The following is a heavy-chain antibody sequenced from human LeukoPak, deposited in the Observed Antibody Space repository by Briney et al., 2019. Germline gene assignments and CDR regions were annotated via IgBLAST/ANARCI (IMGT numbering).Heavy chain of an antibody. Sequence: GGSLRLSCAAPGFTFSSYAMSWVRQAPGKGLEWVSAISGSGGSTYYADSVKGRFTISRDNSKNTLYLQMNSLRAEDTAVYYCAKGPPPPYYYDSSGYYYWGQGTLVTVSS. V-gene: IGHV3-23*01. CDR3: AKGPPPPYYYDSSGYYY. CDR1: GFTFSSYA. CDR2: ISGSGGST. J-gene: IGHJ4*02. D-gene: IGHD3-22*01.